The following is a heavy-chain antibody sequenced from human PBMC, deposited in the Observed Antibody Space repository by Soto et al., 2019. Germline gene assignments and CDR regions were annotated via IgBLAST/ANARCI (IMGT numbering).Heavy chain of an antibody. D-gene: IGHD3-3*02. CDR2: IYYSGST. Sequence: SETLSLTCTVSGGSISSYYWNWIRQPPGKGLEWIGFIYYSGSTNYNPSLKSRVTISVDTSKNQFSLKLSSVTAADTAVYYCAGHFWGGPMDVWGKGTTVTVSS. J-gene: IGHJ6*03. CDR3: AGHFWGGPMDV. V-gene: IGHV4-59*01. CDR1: GGSISSYY.